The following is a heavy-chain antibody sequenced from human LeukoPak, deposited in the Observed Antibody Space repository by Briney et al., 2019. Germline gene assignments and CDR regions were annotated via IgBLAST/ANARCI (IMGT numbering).Heavy chain of an antibody. CDR2: IYYSGST. V-gene: IGHV4-31*03. CDR3: ARRNLGYGDYNFDY. Sequence: SETLSLTCIVSGGSISSGGYYWSWIRQHPGKGLEWMGNIYYSGSTYYNPSLKSRVTISVDTPKNQFSLKLSSVTAADTAVYYCARRNLGYGDYNFDYWGQGTLVTVSS. CDR1: GGSISSGGYY. D-gene: IGHD4-17*01. J-gene: IGHJ4*02.